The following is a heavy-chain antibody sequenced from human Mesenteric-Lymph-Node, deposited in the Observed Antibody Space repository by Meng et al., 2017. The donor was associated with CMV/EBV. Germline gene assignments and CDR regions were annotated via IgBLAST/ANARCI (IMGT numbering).Heavy chain of an antibody. Sequence: SVQVSCKASGYTFTGYYLHWVRPAPGQGLEWMGWINPNSGGTNYAQKFQGRVTMTRDTSISTAYMELSRLRSDDTAVYYRAREKWTVDTAMTWDYWGQGTMVTVSS. CDR1: GYTFTGYY. CDR3: AREKWTVDTAMTWDY. J-gene: IGHJ4*02. CDR2: INPNSGGT. D-gene: IGHD5-18*01. V-gene: IGHV1-2*02.